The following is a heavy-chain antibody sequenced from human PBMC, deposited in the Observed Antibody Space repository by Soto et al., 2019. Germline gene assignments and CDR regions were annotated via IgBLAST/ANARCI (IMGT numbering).Heavy chain of an antibody. CDR3: ARMATFGPLNWFAP. J-gene: IGHJ5*02. Sequence: VQVSCKASGYTFTGYVMHWGRQAPGQRAEGMGWTNPNRGGTNYAQKFQGRVTMTRDTSISTAYMELSRLRSDDTAVYYCARMATFGPLNWFAPWGQGNLVIVSS. D-gene: IGHD3-16*01. CDR1: GYTFTGYV. V-gene: IGHV1-2*02. CDR2: TNPNRGGT.